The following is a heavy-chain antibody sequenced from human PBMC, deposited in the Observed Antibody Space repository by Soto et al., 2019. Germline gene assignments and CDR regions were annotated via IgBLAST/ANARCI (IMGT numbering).Heavy chain of an antibody. J-gene: IGHJ3*02. Sequence: EVQLVESGGGLVQPGGSLRLSCAASGFTFSSYEMNWVRQAPGKGLEWVSYISSSGSTIYYADSVKGRFTISRDNAKNSLYLQMNSLRAEDTAVYYCARDLTGYYHGGAFDIWGQGTMVTVSS. D-gene: IGHD3-9*01. CDR1: GFTFSSYE. CDR3: ARDLTGYYHGGAFDI. CDR2: ISSSGSTI. V-gene: IGHV3-48*03.